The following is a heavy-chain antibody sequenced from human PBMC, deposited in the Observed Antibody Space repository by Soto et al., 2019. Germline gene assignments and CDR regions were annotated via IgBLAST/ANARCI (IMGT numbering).Heavy chain of an antibody. CDR1: FTFSMYS. Sequence: PVGSLRLSCTFTFSMYSMNWVRQAPGKGLEWVASISSGSAYIKYAESVKGRFTISRDNAKNSLHLQMNGLRAEDTAIYHCARDQGGSYDSWFDPWGQGTLVTVSS. V-gene: IGHV3-21*06. CDR2: ISSGSAYI. CDR3: ARDQGGSYDSWFDP. J-gene: IGHJ5*02. D-gene: IGHD1-26*01.